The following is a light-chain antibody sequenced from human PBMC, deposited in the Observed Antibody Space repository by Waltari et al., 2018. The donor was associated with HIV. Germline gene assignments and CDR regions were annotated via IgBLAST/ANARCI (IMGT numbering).Light chain of an antibody. V-gene: IGKV1-9*01. CDR3: QQLHTYPFT. Sequence: DIQLTQSPSFMSASVGDRVTITCRASQAITSYLAWYQQKLGKAPKLLIYSASTLERGVPSRFSGGGSETEFSLTISSLQPEDYATYSCQQLHTYPFTFGQGTKLEIK. J-gene: IGKJ2*01. CDR2: SAS. CDR1: QAITSY.